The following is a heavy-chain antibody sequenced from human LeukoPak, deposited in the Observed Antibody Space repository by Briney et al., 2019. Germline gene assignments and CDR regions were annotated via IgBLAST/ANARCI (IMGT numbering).Heavy chain of an antibody. CDR1: GLTFSSYA. CDR3: AKDRSKDDYGDYHFDY. Sequence: PGGSLRLSCAASGLTFSSYAMSWVCQAPGKGLEWVSAISGSGGSTYYADSVKGRFTISRDNSKNTLYLQMNSLRAEDTAVYYCAKDRSKDDYGDYHFDYWGQGTLVTVSS. V-gene: IGHV3-23*01. J-gene: IGHJ4*02. CDR2: ISGSGGST. D-gene: IGHD4-17*01.